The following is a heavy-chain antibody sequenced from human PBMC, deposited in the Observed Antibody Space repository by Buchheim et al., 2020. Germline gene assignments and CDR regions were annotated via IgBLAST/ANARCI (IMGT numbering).Heavy chain of an antibody. V-gene: IGHV3-30-3*02. J-gene: IGHJ4*02. CDR3: VQAPGRGGYGDYPSLYFDY. D-gene: IGHD4-17*01. Sequence: QVQLVESGGGVVQPGRSLRLSCAASGFTFSNNALHWVRQAPGKGLDWVALISSDGGLTYFAASVKGRFTISRDKFKNTLYLQMNSLGADDTAVYYCVQAPGRGGYGDYPSLYFDYWGQGTL. CDR1: GFTFSNNA. CDR2: ISSDGGLT.